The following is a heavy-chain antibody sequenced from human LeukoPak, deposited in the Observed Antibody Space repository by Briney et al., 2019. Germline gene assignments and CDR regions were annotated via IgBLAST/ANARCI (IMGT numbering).Heavy chain of an antibody. V-gene: IGHV3-21*01. Sequence: GGSLRLSCAASGFTFSSYKMNWVHQAPGKGLEWVSFISSSSNYIYYADSVKGRFTISRDNAKNSLYLQMNSLRAEDTAVYYCARVSNGCNDCWGQGTLVTVSS. D-gene: IGHD6-19*01. CDR1: GFTFSSYK. CDR2: ISSSSNYI. CDR3: ARVSNGCNDC. J-gene: IGHJ4*02.